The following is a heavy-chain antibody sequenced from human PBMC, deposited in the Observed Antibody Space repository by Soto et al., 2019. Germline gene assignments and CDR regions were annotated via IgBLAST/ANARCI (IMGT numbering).Heavy chain of an antibody. CDR3: AREIRALEWYFDL. Sequence: SETLSLTCAVSAYSISSGYYWDWIRQPPGKGLEWIGTVSLGGSTYYNPSLKSRVTISVDTSKNQFSLKLNSVTAADTAVYYCAREIRALEWYFDLWGRGTLVPSPQ. V-gene: IGHV4-38-2*01. CDR1: AYSISSGYY. CDR2: VSLGGST. J-gene: IGHJ2*01.